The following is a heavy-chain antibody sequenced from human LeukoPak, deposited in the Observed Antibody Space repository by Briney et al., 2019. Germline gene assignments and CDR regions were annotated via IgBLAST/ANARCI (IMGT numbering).Heavy chain of an antibody. D-gene: IGHD6-13*01. CDR3: AKDRQQLFPYYFDY. V-gene: IGHV3-30*02. CDR1: GFTFSSYG. CDR2: IRYDGSNK. J-gene: IGHJ4*02. Sequence: PGGSLRLSCAASGFTFSSYGMHWVRQAPGKGLEWVAFIRYDGSNKYYADSVKGRFTISRDNSKNTLYLQMNSLRAEDTAVYYCAKDRQQLFPYYFDYWGQGTLVTVSS.